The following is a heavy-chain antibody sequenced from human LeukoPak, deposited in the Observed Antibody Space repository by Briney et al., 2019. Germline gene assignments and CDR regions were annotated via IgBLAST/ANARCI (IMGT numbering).Heavy chain of an antibody. D-gene: IGHD3-10*01. J-gene: IGHJ4*02. CDR1: GYTFTGYY. CDR3: TRDSLPGIIASIFDS. V-gene: IGHV1-2*02. CDR2: IKPNSGGT. Sequence: ASVKVSCKASGYTFTGYYIHWVRQAPGQGLEWMGWIKPNSGGTKYAQNFQGRVTLTKDTSINTAYMELSRLRSDDTAIYYCTRDSLPGIIASIFDSWGQGTLVAVSS.